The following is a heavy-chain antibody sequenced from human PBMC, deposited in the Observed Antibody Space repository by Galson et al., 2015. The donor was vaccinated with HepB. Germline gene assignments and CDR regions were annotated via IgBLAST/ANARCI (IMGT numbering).Heavy chain of an antibody. CDR1: GGSISSSSYY. J-gene: IGHJ4*02. D-gene: IGHD6-19*01. V-gene: IGHV4-39*01. CDR3: ARGSGWYGYY. CDR2: IYYSGST. Sequence: SETLSLTCTVSGGSISSSSYYWGWIRQPPGKGLEWIGSIYYSGSTYYNPSLKSRVTISVDTSKNQFSLKLSSVTAADTAVYYCARGSGWYGYYWGQGTLVTVSS.